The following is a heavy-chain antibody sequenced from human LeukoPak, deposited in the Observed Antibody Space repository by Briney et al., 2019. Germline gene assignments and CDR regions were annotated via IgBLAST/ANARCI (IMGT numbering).Heavy chain of an antibody. CDR3: ARDQGDPLGSGWRDYYYYGMDV. Sequence: SVKVSCKASGGTFSSYAISWVRQAPGQGLEWMGGIIPIFGTANYAQKFQGRVTITADESTSTAYMELSSLRSEDTAVYYCARDQGDPLGSGWRDYYYYGMDVWGKGNPGHRLL. D-gene: IGHD6-19*01. J-gene: IGHJ6*04. V-gene: IGHV1-69*13. CDR1: GGTFSSYA. CDR2: IIPIFGTA.